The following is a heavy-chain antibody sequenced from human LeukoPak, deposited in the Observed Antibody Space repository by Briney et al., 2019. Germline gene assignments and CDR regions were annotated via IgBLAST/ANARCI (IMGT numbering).Heavy chain of an antibody. CDR2: ISWNSGSI. D-gene: IGHD3-10*01. V-gene: IGHV3-9*01. CDR3: AKGTLLWFGSLDY. Sequence: GGSLRLSCAASGFTFDDYAMHWVRQAPGKGLEWVSGISWNSGSIGYADSVKGRFTISRDNAKNSLYLQMNSLRAEDTALYYCAKGTLLWFGSLDYWGQGTLVTVSS. CDR1: GFTFDDYA. J-gene: IGHJ4*02.